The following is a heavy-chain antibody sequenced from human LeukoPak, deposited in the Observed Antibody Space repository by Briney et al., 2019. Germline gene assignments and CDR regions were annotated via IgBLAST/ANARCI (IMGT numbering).Heavy chain of an antibody. Sequence: KSSETLSLTCAVYGGSFSGYYWSWIRQPPGKGLEWIGEINHSGSTNYNPSLKSRVTISVDTSKNQCSLKLSSVTAADTAVYYCARQTGSGLFSLPGGQGTLVTVSS. CDR2: INHSGST. J-gene: IGHJ4*02. CDR3: ARQTGSGLFSLP. CDR1: GGSFSGYY. D-gene: IGHD3-10*01. V-gene: IGHV4-34*01.